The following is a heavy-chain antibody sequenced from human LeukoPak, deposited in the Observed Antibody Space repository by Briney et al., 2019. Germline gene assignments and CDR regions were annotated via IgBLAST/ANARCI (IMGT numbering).Heavy chain of an antibody. CDR3: ARDNQVKVRGVIWSHTYYYYYGMDV. J-gene: IGHJ6*02. Sequence: GGSLRLSCAASGFTFSDYYMSWIRQAPGKGLEWVSYISSSGSTIYYADSVKGRFTISRDNAKNSLYLQMNSLRAEDTAVYYCARDNQVKVRGVIWSHTYYYYYGMDVWGQGTTVTVSS. CDR2: ISSSGSTI. V-gene: IGHV3-11*01. D-gene: IGHD3-10*01. CDR1: GFTFSDYY.